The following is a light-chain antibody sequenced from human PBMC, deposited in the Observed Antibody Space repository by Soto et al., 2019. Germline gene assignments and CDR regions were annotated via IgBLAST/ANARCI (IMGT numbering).Light chain of an antibody. CDR3: QQYNNWPPSII. CDR2: GAS. CDR1: QSLSSRN. J-gene: IGKJ5*01. V-gene: IGKV3-15*01. Sequence: ELVLRQSPGTLSLSPGERATLSCRASQSLSSRNLAWYQQKPGQAPRPLIYGASTRATDTPVRFRGSGSGTEFTLTISSLQSEDLGVYYCQQYNNWPPSIIFGQGTRLEI.